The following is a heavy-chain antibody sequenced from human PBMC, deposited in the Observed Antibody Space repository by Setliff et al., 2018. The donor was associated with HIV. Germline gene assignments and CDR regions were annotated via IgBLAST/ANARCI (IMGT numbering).Heavy chain of an antibody. J-gene: IGHJ6*03. CDR1: GYSFTDHY. V-gene: IGHV1-2*02. CDR3: ARARGNSWVRAGELYYYYMDV. D-gene: IGHD2-21*02. Sequence: ASVKVSCKTSGYSFTDHYMHWVRQAPGQGLEWMGWINPKSGGTNTAQRFQGRISMTRDTSISTAYMELSSLRSDDAAVYYCARARGNSWVRAGELYYYYMDVWGKGTTVTVSS. CDR2: INPKSGGT.